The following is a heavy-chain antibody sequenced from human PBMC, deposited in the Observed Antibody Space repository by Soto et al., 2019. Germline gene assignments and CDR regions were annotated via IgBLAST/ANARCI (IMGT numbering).Heavy chain of an antibody. Sequence: GGSLRLSCAASGFTFSSYGMHWVRQAPGKGLEWVAVISYDGSNKYYADSVKGRFTISRDNSKNTLYLQMNSLRAEDTAVYYCAKDGYYYDSSGYYGNFQHWGQGTLVTV. CDR1: GFTFSSYG. CDR3: AKDGYYYDSSGYYGNFQH. CDR2: ISYDGSNK. D-gene: IGHD3-22*01. V-gene: IGHV3-30*18. J-gene: IGHJ1*01.